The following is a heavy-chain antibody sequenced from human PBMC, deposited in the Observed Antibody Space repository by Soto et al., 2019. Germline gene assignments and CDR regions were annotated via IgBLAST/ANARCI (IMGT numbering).Heavy chain of an antibody. Sequence: GGSLRLSCAASGFTFSSYGMHWVRQSPGKGLEWVAVIWYDGSNKYYADSVKGRFTISRDNSKNTLYLQMNSLRAEDTAVYYCARVAQTGIFGVVMNYYYYGMDVWGQGTTVTVSS. V-gene: IGHV3-33*01. D-gene: IGHD3-3*01. J-gene: IGHJ6*02. CDR1: GFTFSSYG. CDR2: IWYDGSNK. CDR3: ARVAQTGIFGVVMNYYYYGMDV.